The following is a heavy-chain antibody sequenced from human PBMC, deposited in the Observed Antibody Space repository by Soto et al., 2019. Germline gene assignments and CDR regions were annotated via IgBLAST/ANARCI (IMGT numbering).Heavy chain of an antibody. J-gene: IGHJ4*02. CDR2: ISGSGGST. CDR3: ARGYCSGGSCYFDY. CDR1: GFTFSSYA. V-gene: IGHV3-23*01. D-gene: IGHD2-15*01. Sequence: GGSLSLSCAASGFTFSSYAMSWVRQAPGKGLEWVSAISGSGGSTYYADSVKGRFTISRDNSKSSLWLQMNGLKTEDTAVYYCARGYCSGGSCYFDYWGQGTLVTVSS.